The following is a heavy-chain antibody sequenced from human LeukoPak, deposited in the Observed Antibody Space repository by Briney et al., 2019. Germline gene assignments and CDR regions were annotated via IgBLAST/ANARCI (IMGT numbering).Heavy chain of an antibody. CDR1: GFTFSSYG. J-gene: IGHJ4*02. Sequence: GGSLRLSCTASGFTFSSYGMHWVRQAPGKGLEWVAVIWYDGSNKYYADSVKGRFTISRDNSKNTLYLQMNSLRAEDTAVYYCAKGDGVVTYFDYWGLGTLVTVSS. V-gene: IGHV3-33*06. CDR3: AKGDGVVTYFDY. D-gene: IGHD4-23*01. CDR2: IWYDGSNK.